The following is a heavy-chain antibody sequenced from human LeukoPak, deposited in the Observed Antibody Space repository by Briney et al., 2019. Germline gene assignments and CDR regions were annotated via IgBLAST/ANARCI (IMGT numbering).Heavy chain of an antibody. CDR2: ISYDGSNK. V-gene: IGHV3-30-3*01. D-gene: IGHD1-14*01. J-gene: IGHJ4*02. Sequence: PGGSLRLSCAASGFTFSSYAMHWVRQAPGKGLEWVAVISYDGSNKYYADSVKGRFTISRDNSKNTLYLQMNSLRAEDTAVYYCAWHHLDYWGQGTLVTVSS. CDR1: GFTFSSYA. CDR3: AWHHLDY.